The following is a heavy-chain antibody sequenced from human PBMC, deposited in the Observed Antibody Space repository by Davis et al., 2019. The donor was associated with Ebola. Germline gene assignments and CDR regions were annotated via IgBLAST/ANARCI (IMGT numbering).Heavy chain of an antibody. V-gene: IGHV1-2*02. CDR1: GFTFIDYY. D-gene: IGHD3-16*01. J-gene: IGHJ4*02. Sequence: ASVKVSCKTSGFTFIDYYMHWVRQAPGQGPEWMGWISLNSGSTKYSHKFQGRLTMTRDTSIKTAHMELSGLRPDDTAVYYCARDDKVMHFDYWGQGTLVTVSS. CDR3: ARDDKVMHFDY. CDR2: ISLNSGST.